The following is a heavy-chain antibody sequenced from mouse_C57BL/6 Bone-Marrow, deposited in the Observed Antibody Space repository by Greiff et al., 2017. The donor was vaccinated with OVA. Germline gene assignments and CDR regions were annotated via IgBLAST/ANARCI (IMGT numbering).Heavy chain of an antibody. D-gene: IGHD2-3*01. CDR2: IDPSDSYT. CDR3: ARRGDCYSPFAY. V-gene: IGHV1-50*01. CDR1: GYTFTSYW. J-gene: IGHJ3*01. Sequence: QVQLQQPGAELVKPGASVKLSCKASGYTFTSYWMQWVKQRPGQGLEWIGEIDPSDSYTNYNQKFKGKATLTVDTSSSTAYMQLSSLTSEDSAVYYCARRGDCYSPFAYWGQGTLVTVSA.